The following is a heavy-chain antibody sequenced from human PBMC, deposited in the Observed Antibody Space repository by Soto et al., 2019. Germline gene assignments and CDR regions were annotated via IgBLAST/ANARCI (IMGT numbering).Heavy chain of an antibody. CDR1: GFTFSDYY. J-gene: IGHJ6*02. V-gene: IGHV3-11*06. CDR3: ARAVGNYYGMDV. Sequence: QVQLVESGGGLVKPGGSLRLSCAASGFTFSDYYMNWIRQAPGQGLEWVSYSHGSSAYTNYADSVRGRFTIPRDNAKNSLFLQLTSLRDEDTAVYYCARAVGNYYGMDVWGQGTTVTVSS. D-gene: IGHD1-26*01. CDR2: SHGSSAYT.